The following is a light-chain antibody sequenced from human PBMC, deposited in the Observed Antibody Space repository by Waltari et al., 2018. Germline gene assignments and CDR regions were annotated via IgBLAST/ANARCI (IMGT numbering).Light chain of an antibody. CDR3: HPRNNWPDT. Sequence: EILLTQSPATLSLSPGERVTLSCRASQSVGSYLAWYQQKPGQAPRPLIYDASNRATGVPARFSGSGSETDFTLTISSLKPEDFAVYYCHPRNNWPDTFGQGTRLEIK. CDR2: DAS. J-gene: IGKJ5*01. V-gene: IGKV3-11*01. CDR1: QSVGSY.